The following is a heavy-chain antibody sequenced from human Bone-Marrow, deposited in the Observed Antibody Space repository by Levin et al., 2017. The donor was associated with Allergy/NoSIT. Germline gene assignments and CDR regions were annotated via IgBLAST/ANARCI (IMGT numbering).Heavy chain of an antibody. CDR2: IDWDDDK. CDR1: GFSLRTSAMR. D-gene: IGHD3-22*01. V-gene: IGHV2-70*04. CDR3: ARGFYFDGSGDFPDAFDF. J-gene: IGHJ3*01. Sequence: GSGPTLVKPTQTLRLTCSFSGFSLRTSAMRVSWIRQPPGKALEWLARIDWDDDKFYNAFLKTRLTISKDTSKDQVVLTMTNMGPADTATYYCARGFYFDGSGDFPDAFDFWGQGTMVTVSS.